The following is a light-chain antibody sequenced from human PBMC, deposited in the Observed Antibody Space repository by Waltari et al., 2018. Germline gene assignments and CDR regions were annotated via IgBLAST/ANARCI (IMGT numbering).Light chain of an antibody. J-gene: IGLJ2*01. V-gene: IGLV2-14*01. CDR1: SSDVGGYNY. CDR3: SSYTSSSTVV. CDR2: EVS. Sequence: QSALTQPAPGSGSPGQSIPIPSTGTSSDVGGYNYVSWYHQHPGKAPNLMIYEVSNRPSGVSNRFSGSKSGNTASLTISGLRAEDEADYYCSSYTSSSTVVFGGGTKLTVL.